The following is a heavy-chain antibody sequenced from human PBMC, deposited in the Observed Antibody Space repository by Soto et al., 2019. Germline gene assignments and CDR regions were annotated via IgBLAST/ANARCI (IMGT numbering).Heavy chain of an antibody. J-gene: IGHJ3*02. CDR3: ARDWSIFDI. CDR2: INQDGSEK. CDR1: GFTFNNYW. Sequence: GGSLRLSCAAFGFTFNNYWMSWVRQAPGKGLEWVANINQDGSEKHYVGSVKGRFTISRDNAKNSLFLQVNKLGAEDTAVYYCARDWSIFDIWGHGTMVTVSS. V-gene: IGHV3-7*01.